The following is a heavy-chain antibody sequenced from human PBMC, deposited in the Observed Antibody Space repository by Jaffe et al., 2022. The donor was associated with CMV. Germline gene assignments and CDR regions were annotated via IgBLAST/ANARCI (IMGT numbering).Heavy chain of an antibody. CDR3: AKETAYCGADCYPRDFDY. D-gene: IGHD2-21*02. CDR2: ISSSSSSYT. CDR1: GFTFSDYY. Sequence: QVQLVESGGGLVKPGGSLRLSCAASGFTFSDYYMSWIRQAPGKGLEWISYISSSSSSYTNYADSVKGRFTISRDNAKNSLYLQMNSLRAEDTAVYYCAKETAYCGADCYPRDFDYWGQGTLVTVSS. J-gene: IGHJ4*02. V-gene: IGHV3-11*06.